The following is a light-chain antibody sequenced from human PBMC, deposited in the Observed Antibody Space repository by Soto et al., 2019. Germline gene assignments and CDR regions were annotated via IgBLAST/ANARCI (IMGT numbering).Light chain of an antibody. Sequence: DIQMTQSPSSLSASVGDRVTITCQASQDISNYLNWYQQKPGKAPKLLIYDASNLETGVPSRFSGSGSGTDFTSTISSLQPEDIATYYCQQYDNLITFGPGTKVDIK. CDR2: DAS. CDR3: QQYDNLIT. CDR1: QDISNY. J-gene: IGKJ3*01. V-gene: IGKV1-33*01.